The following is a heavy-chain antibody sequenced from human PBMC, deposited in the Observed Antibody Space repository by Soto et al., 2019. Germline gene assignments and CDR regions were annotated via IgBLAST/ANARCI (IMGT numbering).Heavy chain of an antibody. CDR3: ARGYFTDCSNGVCSFFYNHEMDV. Sequence: QVQLVQSGAEVKKPGASVRVSCKASGYSFTDYHIHWVRQAPGQGLEWLGRINPKSGGTSTAQKFQGWVTMTRDRSISTVYMEWTRLSSDDTVVYFCARGYFTDCSNGVCSFFYNHEMDVWGQGTTVTGSS. CDR1: GYSFTDYH. J-gene: IGHJ6*02. D-gene: IGHD2-8*01. CDR2: INPKSGGT. V-gene: IGHV1-2*05.